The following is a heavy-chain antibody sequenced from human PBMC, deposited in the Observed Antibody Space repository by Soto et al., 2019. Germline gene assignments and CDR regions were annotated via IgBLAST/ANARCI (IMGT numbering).Heavy chain of an antibody. CDR3: ARRAWDSYYAIDV. V-gene: IGHV3-30*09. J-gene: IGHJ6*02. D-gene: IGHD3-22*01. CDR2: ISYDGSDK. Sequence: GGSLRLSCAASGFKYTDFALHWVRQAPGKGLEWVAIISYDGSDKYYADSVKGRFVISRDNPKNTLYLEMNSLRPEDTAVYFCARRAWDSYYAIDVWGQGTTVTVSS. CDR1: GFKYTDFA.